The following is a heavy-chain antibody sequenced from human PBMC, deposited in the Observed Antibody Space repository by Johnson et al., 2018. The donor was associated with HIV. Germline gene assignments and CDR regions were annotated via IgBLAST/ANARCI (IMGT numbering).Heavy chain of an antibody. V-gene: IGHV3-9*01. CDR2: ISWNSGSI. CDR1: GFTFDDYA. J-gene: IGHJ3*02. D-gene: IGHD1-26*01. Sequence: VQLVESGGGVVRPGGSLRLSCEASGFTFDDYAMHWVRQAPGKGLEWVSGISWNSGSIGYADSVKGRFTISRDNAKNSLYLQMNSVRAEDTAVYYCARCGYSNYWDVVDIWGQGTMVIVSS. CDR3: ARCGYSNYWDVVDI.